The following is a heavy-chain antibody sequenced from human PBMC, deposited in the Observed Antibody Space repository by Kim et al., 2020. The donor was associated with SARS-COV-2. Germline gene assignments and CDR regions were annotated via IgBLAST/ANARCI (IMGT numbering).Heavy chain of an antibody. CDR1: GYTFTSYG. Sequence: ASVKVSCKASGYTFTSYGISWVRQAPGQGLEWMGWISAYNGNTNYAQKLQGRVTMTTDTSTSTAYMELRSLISDDTAVYYCARDHCSSTSCYLAVWFDPWGQGTLVTVSS. D-gene: IGHD2-2*01. J-gene: IGHJ5*02. CDR2: ISAYNGNT. V-gene: IGHV1-18*04. CDR3: ARDHCSSTSCYLAVWFDP.